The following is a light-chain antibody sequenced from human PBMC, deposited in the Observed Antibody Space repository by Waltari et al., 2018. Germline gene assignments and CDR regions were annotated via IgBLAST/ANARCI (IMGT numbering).Light chain of an antibody. CDR1: QSIASN. J-gene: IGKJ4*01. V-gene: IGKV1-39*01. CDR2: AAS. CDR3: QQSNGSPHT. Sequence: DIQMTQSPSSLPASVGDSVTITCRASQSIASNLNWYHQKPGQAPKLLIYAASNLQSGVPARFSGSGSGTDFTLTISNLQPEDVALYSCQQSNGSPHTFGGGTKLESK.